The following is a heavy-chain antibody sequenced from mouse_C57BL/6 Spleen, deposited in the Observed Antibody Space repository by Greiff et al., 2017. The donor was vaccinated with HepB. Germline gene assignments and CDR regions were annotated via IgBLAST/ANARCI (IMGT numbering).Heavy chain of an antibody. CDR3: LGTGNYFDY. V-gene: IGHV3-6*01. J-gene: IGHJ2*01. Sequence: VQLQESGPGLVKPSQSLSLTCSVTGYSITSGYYWNWIRQFPGNKLEWMGYISYDGSNNYNPSLKNRISITRDTSKNQFFLKLNSVTTEDTATYYCLGTGNYFDYWGQGTTLTVSS. CDR1: GYSITSGYY. D-gene: IGHD4-1*01. CDR2: ISYDGSN.